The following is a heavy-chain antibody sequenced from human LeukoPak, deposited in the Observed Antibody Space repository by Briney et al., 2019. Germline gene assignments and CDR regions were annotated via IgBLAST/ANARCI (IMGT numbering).Heavy chain of an antibody. D-gene: IGHD6-19*01. V-gene: IGHV3-7*01. Sequence: TGGSLRLSCAVSGLTFSSSWMDWVRQAPGKGLEWVASINPDGNKKYSADSVKGRFTISRDNAENSLYLQMNSLRAEDTAVYYCAKVYSSGWYLDYWGQGTLVTVSS. CDR1: GLTFSSSW. CDR3: AKVYSSGWYLDY. CDR2: INPDGNKK. J-gene: IGHJ4*02.